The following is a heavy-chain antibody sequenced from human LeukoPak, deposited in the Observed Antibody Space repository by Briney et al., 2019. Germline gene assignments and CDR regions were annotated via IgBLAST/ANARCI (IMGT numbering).Heavy chain of an antibody. Sequence: SETLSLTCTVSGGSIGSYYWSWIRQPPGKGLEWIGYIYYSGSTNYNPSLKSRVTISVDTSKNQFSLKLSSVTAADTAVYYCARNTRLGYGDYSADYWGQGTLVTVSS. CDR3: ARNTRLGYGDYSADY. V-gene: IGHV4-59*01. D-gene: IGHD4-17*01. J-gene: IGHJ4*02. CDR2: IYYSGST. CDR1: GGSIGSYY.